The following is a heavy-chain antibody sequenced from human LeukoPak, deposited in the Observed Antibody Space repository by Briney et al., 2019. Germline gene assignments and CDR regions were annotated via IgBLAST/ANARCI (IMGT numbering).Heavy chain of an antibody. J-gene: IGHJ4*02. CDR2: ISSSSSYI. CDR3: ARDIVVVPAAMDDY. CDR1: GFTFSSYS. Sequence: GGSLRLSCAASGFTFSSYSMNWVRQAPGKGLEWVSSISSSSSYIYYADSVKGRFTISRDNAKNSLYLQMNSLRAEDTAVYYCARDIVVVPAAMDDYWGQGTLVTVSS. V-gene: IGHV3-21*01. D-gene: IGHD2-2*01.